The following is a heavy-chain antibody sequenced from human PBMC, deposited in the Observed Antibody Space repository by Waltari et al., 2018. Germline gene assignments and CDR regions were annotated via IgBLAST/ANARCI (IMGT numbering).Heavy chain of an antibody. J-gene: IGHJ4*02. Sequence: QVQLQQWGAGLLKPSETLSLTCAVYGGSFSGYYWSWIRQPPGKGLEWIGEINHSGSTNYNPSLKSRVTISVDTSKNQFSLKLSSVTAADTAVYYCARGHKGSGGSFDYWGQGTLVTVSS. D-gene: IGHD2-15*01. CDR3: ARGHKGSGGSFDY. V-gene: IGHV4-34*01. CDR1: GGSFSGYY. CDR2: INHSGST.